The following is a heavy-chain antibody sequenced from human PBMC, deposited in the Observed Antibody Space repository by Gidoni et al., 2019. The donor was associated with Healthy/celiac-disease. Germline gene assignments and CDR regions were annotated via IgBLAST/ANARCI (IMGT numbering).Heavy chain of an antibody. V-gene: IGHV1-46*03. Sequence: QVQLVQSGAEVKKPGASVKVSCKASGYTFTSYYLHCGRQAPGQGLEWKGIINPSGCSTSYAQKFQGKVTMTRDTSTSTVYMELSSLRSEDTAVYYCARGDDYYDSSGYRDYYYGMDVWGQGTTVTVSS. CDR2: INPSGCST. CDR1: GYTFTSYY. D-gene: IGHD3-22*01. CDR3: ARGDDYYDSSGYRDYYYGMDV. J-gene: IGHJ6*02.